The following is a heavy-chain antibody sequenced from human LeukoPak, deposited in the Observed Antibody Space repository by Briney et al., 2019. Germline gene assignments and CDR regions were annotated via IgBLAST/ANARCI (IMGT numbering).Heavy chain of an antibody. CDR3: AREGTTGWAF. CDR2: IYYSGNT. D-gene: IGHD1-1*01. J-gene: IGHJ4*02. V-gene: IGHV4-59*01. Sequence: SETLSLTCTASGGSISGYYWSWIRQPPGKGLEWIGYIYYSGNTKYNPSFNSRVTMSVDTSKNQFSLKLTSVTAADTAVYFCAREGTTGWAFWGQGTLVTVSS. CDR1: GGSISGYY.